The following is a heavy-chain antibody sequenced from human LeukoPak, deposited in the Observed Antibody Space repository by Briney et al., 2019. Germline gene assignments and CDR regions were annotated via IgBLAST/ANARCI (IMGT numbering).Heavy chain of an antibody. V-gene: IGHV3-11*01. CDR2: ISISGTTI. D-gene: IGHD6-13*01. CDR3: AKGILAAGLFFDH. Sequence: GGSLRLSCAASGFTFRDYHMGWIRQAPGKGLEWVSYISISGTTIYYANSVKGRFTMSRDDAKNSLYLQMNSLRDDDTAVYYCAKGILAAGLFFDHWGQGTLVTVSS. J-gene: IGHJ4*02. CDR1: GFTFRDYH.